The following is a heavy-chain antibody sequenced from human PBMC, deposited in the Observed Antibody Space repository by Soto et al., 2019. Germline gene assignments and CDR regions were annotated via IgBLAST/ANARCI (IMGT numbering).Heavy chain of an antibody. CDR1: GYTFTSYG. Sequence: ASVKVSCKASGYTFTSYGISWVRQAPGQGLEWMGWISAYNGNTNYAQKLQGRVTMTTDTSTSTAYMELRSLRSDDTAVYYCARQQLVPKHREDAFDIWGQGTMVTVSS. CDR2: ISAYNGNT. V-gene: IGHV1-18*01. CDR3: ARQQLVPKHREDAFDI. D-gene: IGHD6-13*01. J-gene: IGHJ3*02.